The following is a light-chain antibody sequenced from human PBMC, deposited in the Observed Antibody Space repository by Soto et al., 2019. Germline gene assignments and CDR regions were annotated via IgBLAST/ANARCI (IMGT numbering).Light chain of an antibody. CDR3: MQALQTRYT. V-gene: IGKV2-28*01. CDR2: LGS. Sequence: DIVMTQSPLSLPVTPGEPASISCRSSQSLLHSNGYNYLDWYLQKPGQSPQLLIYLGSNRASGVXDMXSGSGSGTDFTLKISRVEAEDVGVYYCMQALQTRYTFGQGTKLEIK. CDR1: QSLLHSNGYNY. J-gene: IGKJ2*01.